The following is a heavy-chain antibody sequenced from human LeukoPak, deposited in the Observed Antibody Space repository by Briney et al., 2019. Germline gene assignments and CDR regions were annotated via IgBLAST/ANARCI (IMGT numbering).Heavy chain of an antibody. D-gene: IGHD5-12*01. J-gene: IGHJ4*02. Sequence: KASETLSLTCTVSGGSISSSSSYWGWIRQPPGKGLEWIVSMYNSGSTYYNPSLKSRVTIFVDTSKNQFSPKLSSVTAADTAVYYCVKHTHSGYDLSHWGQGTLVTVSS. CDR3: VKHTHSGYDLSH. CDR1: GGSISSSSSY. V-gene: IGHV4-39*01. CDR2: MYNSGST.